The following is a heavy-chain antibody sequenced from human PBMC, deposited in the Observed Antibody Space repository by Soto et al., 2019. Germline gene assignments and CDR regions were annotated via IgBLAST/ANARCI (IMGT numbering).Heavy chain of an antibody. Sequence: GGSLRLSCAASGFTFSSYAMHWVRQAPGKGLEWVAVISYDGSNKYYADSVKGRFTISRDNSKNTLYLQMNSLRAEDTAVYYCAREVVPAAMFGGAYGMDVWGQGTTVTVSS. D-gene: IGHD2-2*01. CDR1: GFTFSSYA. CDR2: ISYDGSNK. CDR3: AREVVPAAMFGGAYGMDV. V-gene: IGHV3-30-3*01. J-gene: IGHJ6*02.